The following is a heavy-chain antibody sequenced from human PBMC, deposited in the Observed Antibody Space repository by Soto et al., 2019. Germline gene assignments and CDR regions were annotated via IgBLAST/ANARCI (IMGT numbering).Heavy chain of an antibody. J-gene: IGHJ6*02. V-gene: IGHV1-2*02. CDR3: AREETARITMIVVVIYGMDV. D-gene: IGHD3-22*01. Sequence: ASVKVSCKASGYTFTGYYMHWVRQAPGQGLEWMGWINPNSGGTNYAQKFQGRVTMTRDTSISTAYMELSRLRSDDTAVYYCAREETARITMIVVVIYGMDVRGQGTTVTVSS. CDR2: INPNSGGT. CDR1: GYTFTGYY.